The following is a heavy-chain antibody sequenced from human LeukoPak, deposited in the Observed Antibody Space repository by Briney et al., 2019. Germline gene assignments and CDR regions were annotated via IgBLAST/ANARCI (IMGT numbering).Heavy chain of an antibody. V-gene: IGHV4-4*07. CDR1: GGSISSYY. D-gene: IGHD4-11*01. Sequence: SETLSLTCTVSGGSISSYYWSWILQPAGKGLEWIVRIYTSGSTNYNPSLKSRVTMSVDTSKNQFSLKLSSVTAADTAVYYCARDGYSNYVGWFDPWGQGTLVTVSS. CDR3: ARDGYSNYVGWFDP. CDR2: IYTSGST. J-gene: IGHJ5*02.